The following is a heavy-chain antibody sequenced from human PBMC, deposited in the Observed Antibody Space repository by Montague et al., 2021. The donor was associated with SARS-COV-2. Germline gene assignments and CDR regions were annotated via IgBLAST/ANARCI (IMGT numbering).Heavy chain of an antibody. CDR1: GFTFKSYS. D-gene: IGHD1-26*01. V-gene: IGHV3-30*09. J-gene: IGHJ4*02. Sequence: SLRLSCAASGFTFKSYSMHWVRQAPGKGLEWVAVISFDATNKYYADSVKGRFAISRDNSETTLYLQMNTLRVDDTAVYYCARVFSGTYLDYFDFWGQGTLVTVSS. CDR3: ARVFSGTYLDYFDF. CDR2: ISFDATNK.